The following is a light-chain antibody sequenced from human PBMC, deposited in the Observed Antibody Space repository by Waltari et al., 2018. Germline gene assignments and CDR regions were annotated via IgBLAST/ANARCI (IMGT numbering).Light chain of an antibody. CDR1: GSKIGSID. CDR3: AAWFDSLNGWV. CDR2: HIN. V-gene: IGLV1-44*01. Sequence: QSIVTQSPSVSGTPGQRVTISCSASGSKIGSIDLNWYQQLPGTAPKLPIYHINVRPPGVPDRFSGSKSGTSASLTISGRQSEDEADYYCAAWFDSLNGWVFGGGTKVTVL. J-gene: IGLJ3*02.